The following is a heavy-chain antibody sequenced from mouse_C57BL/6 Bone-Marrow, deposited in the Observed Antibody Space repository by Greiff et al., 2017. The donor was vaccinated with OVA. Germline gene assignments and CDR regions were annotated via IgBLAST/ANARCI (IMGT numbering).Heavy chain of an antibody. D-gene: IGHD4-1*01. J-gene: IGHJ2*01. CDR1: GYTFTDYY. CDR2: INPYNGGT. CDR3: ARSETGTHY. V-gene: IGHV1-19*01. Sequence: VQLQQSGPVLVKPGASVKMSCKASGYTFTDYYMNWVKQSHGKSLEWIGVINPYNGGTSYNQKFKGKATLTVDKSSSTAYMELNSLTSEDSAVYYCARSETGTHYWGQGTTLTVSS.